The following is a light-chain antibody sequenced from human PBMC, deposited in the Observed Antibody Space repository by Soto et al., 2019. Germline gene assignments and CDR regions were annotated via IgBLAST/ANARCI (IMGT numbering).Light chain of an antibody. CDR2: DAS. Sequence: DIQMTQSPSTLSASVGDRVTITCRASQSISNYLNWYQHKEGKAPKLLIYDASNLETGVPSRFSGSGSGTDFTLTISSLQPEDIATYYCQKYDSLPLTFGPGTKVDI. CDR1: QSISNY. V-gene: IGKV1-33*01. J-gene: IGKJ3*01. CDR3: QKYDSLPLT.